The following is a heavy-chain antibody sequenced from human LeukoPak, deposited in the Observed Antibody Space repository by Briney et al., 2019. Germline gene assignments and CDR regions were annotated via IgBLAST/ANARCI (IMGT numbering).Heavy chain of an antibody. J-gene: IGHJ4*02. D-gene: IGHD2/OR15-2a*01. CDR2: VYYTGST. CDR1: GVSISGYY. CDR3: AGATSTSMGLRYFDY. V-gene: IGHV4-59*01. Sequence: SETLSLTCSVSGVSISGYYWNWIRQPPGKGLEWIGYVYYTGSTTYNPSLKSRVTISRDTSKKQQVSLRLSSVTAADTAVYYCAGATSTSMGLRYFDYWGQGSLVTVSS.